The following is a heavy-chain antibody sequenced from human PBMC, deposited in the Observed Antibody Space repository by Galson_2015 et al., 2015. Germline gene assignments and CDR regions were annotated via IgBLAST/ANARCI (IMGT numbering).Heavy chain of an antibody. J-gene: IGHJ4*02. CDR3: ARWFDYNGYYYIDY. V-gene: IGHV4-61*02. CDR2: IYTSGST. D-gene: IGHD3-22*01. CDR1: GGSISSSNYY. Sequence: TLSLPCTVSGGSISSSNYYWSWIRQPAGTGLEWLGRIYTSGSTTYNPSLKSRVTISEDTSNNQFSLKLSSVTAAETAVYYCARWFDYNGYYYIDYWGQGTLVTVFS.